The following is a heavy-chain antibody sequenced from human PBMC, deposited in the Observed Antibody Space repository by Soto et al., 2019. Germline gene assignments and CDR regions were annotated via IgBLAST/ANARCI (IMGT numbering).Heavy chain of an antibody. D-gene: IGHD3-10*01. J-gene: IGHJ5*02. CDR2: IYYSGST. Sequence: QVQLQESGPGLVKPSQTLSLTCTVSGGSISSGDYYWSWIRQPPGKGLEWIGYIYYSGSTYYNPSLKSRVTLSVDTSKNQFSLKLSSVTAADTAVYYCARVQSYYYGSGSYGWFDPWGQGTLVTVSS. CDR3: ARVQSYYYGSGSYGWFDP. CDR1: GGSISSGDYY. V-gene: IGHV4-30-4*01.